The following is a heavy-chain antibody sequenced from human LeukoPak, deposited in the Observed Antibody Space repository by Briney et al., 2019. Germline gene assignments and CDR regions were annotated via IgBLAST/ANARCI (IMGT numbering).Heavy chain of an antibody. J-gene: IGHJ4*02. V-gene: IGHV4-39*07. CDR2: IYHSGST. CDR1: GGSISSSSYY. Sequence: SVTLSLTCTVSGGSISSSSYYWGWIRQPPGKGLEWIGEIYHSGSTNYNPSLKTRVTISVDKSKNQFSLKLSSVTAADTAVYYCARDSRDGYNYYFDYWGQGTLVTVSS. CDR3: ARDSRDGYNYYFDY. D-gene: IGHD5-24*01.